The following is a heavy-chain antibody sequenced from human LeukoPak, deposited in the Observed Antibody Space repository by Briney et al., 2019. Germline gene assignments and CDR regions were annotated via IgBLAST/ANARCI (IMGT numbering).Heavy chain of an antibody. V-gene: IGHV3-30-3*01. Sequence: PGGSLRLSCAASGFTFSNSAMHWVRQAPGKGLEWVAVISYDGFNKYYADSVKGRFTISRDNSKNTLYLQMNSLRAEDTAVYYCASIVVVPAAFDYWGQGTLVTVSS. J-gene: IGHJ4*02. CDR1: GFTFSNSA. CDR3: ASIVVVPAAFDY. D-gene: IGHD2-2*01. CDR2: ISYDGFNK.